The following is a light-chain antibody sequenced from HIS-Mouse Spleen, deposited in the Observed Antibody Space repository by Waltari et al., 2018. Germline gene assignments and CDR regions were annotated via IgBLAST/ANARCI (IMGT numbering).Light chain of an antibody. CDR1: ALPKKY. J-gene: IGLJ2*01. CDR3: YSTDSSGNHRV. CDR2: EDS. V-gene: IGLV3-10*01. Sequence: SYELTQPPSVSVSQGQTARITCSGDALPKKYAYWYQQKSGRAPVLVVYEDSKRPSGIPERFAGSSSGTMATLTISGAQVEDEADYYCYSTDSSGNHRVFGGGTKLTVL.